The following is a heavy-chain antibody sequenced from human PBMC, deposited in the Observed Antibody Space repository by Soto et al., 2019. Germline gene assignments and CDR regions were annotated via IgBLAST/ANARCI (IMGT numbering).Heavy chain of an antibody. CDR2: VYYSGYT. J-gene: IGHJ5*02. CDR3: ARDVDTAMRKNVWFDP. D-gene: IGHD5-18*01. Sequence: SETLSLTCTVSGGSISSSSYYWSWIRQTPGKGLEWIGCVYYSGYTNYNPSLKGRATISVDRSKNRFSLELSSLTAADTAVFYCARDVDTAMRKNVWFDPWGQGTLVTVSS. V-gene: IGHV4-61*01. CDR1: GGSISSSSYY.